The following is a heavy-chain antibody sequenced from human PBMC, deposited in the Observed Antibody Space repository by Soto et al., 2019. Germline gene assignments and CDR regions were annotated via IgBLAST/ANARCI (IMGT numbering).Heavy chain of an antibody. V-gene: IGHV4-39*01. CDR3: ARAPMGVAAFDY. CDR1: GGSISSSSYY. Sequence: SETLSLTCTVSGGSISSSSYYWGWIRQPPGKGLEWIGSIYYSGSTYYNPSLKSRVTISVDTSKNQFSLKLSSVTAADTAVYYCARAPMGVAAFDYWGQGTLVTVSS. CDR2: IYYSGST. D-gene: IGHD6-19*01. J-gene: IGHJ4*02.